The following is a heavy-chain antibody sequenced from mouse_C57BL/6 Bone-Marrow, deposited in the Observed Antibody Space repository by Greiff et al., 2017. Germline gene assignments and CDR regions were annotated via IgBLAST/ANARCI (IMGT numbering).Heavy chain of an antibody. CDR2: ISSGSSTI. V-gene: IGHV5-17*01. CDR3: AREYYGYYYAMDY. CDR1: GFTFSDYG. Sequence: DVQLVESGGGLVKPGGSLKLSCAASGFTFSDYGMHWVRQAPEKGLEWVAYISSGSSTIYYADTVKGRFTISRDNAKNTLFLQMTSLRSEDTAMYYCAREYYGYYYAMDYWGQGTSVTVSS. D-gene: IGHD1-1*01. J-gene: IGHJ4*01.